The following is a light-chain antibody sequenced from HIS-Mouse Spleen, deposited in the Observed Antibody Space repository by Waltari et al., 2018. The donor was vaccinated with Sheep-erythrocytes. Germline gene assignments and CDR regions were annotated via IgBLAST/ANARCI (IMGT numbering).Light chain of an antibody. V-gene: IGLV1-47*01. CDR2: RNN. J-gene: IGLJ1*01. CDR1: SSHIGSNY. CDR3: AAWDDSLSGYV. Sequence: QSVLTQPPSASGTPGQRVTLSCSGSSSHIGSNYVYCYQQPPGTAPKLLIYRNNQRPSGVPDRFSGSKSGTSASLAISGLRSEDEADYYCAAWDDSLSGYVFGTGTKVTVL.